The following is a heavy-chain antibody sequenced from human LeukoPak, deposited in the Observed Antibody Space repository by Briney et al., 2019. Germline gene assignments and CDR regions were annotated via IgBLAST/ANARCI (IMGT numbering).Heavy chain of an antibody. Sequence: SETLSLTCTVSGYSISSGYYWGWIRQPPGKGLEWIGSIYHSGSTYYNPSLKSRVTISVDTSKSQFSLKLSSVTAADTAVYYCARGTVGYSSSWYTNWGQGTLVTVSS. CDR2: IYHSGST. V-gene: IGHV4-38-2*02. D-gene: IGHD6-13*01. CDR1: GYSISSGYY. CDR3: ARGTVGYSSSWYTN. J-gene: IGHJ4*02.